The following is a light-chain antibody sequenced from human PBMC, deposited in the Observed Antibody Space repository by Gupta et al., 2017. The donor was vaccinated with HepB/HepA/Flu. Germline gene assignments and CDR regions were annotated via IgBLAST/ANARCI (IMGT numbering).Light chain of an antibody. V-gene: IGLV2-14*03. Sequence: QSALTQPASVSGSPGQSITIFCTGTTSDVGGYEYVSWYQKFPGKAPRLIIYDVSNRPSGVVSRFSGSKSGNTASLTISGLRTEDEADYYCSSYTSTSTLEVFGTGTKVTVL. J-gene: IGLJ1*01. CDR3: SSYTSTSTLEV. CDR2: DVS. CDR1: TSDVGGYEY.